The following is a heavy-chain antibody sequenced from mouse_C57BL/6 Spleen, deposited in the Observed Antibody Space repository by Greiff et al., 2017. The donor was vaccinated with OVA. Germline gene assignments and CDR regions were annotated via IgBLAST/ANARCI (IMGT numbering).Heavy chain of an antibody. CDR1: GYTFTDYY. D-gene: IGHD1-1*01. CDR3: ARAGITTVVASGRFAY. V-gene: IGHV1-26*01. CDR2: INPNNGGT. Sequence: EVQLQQSGPELVKPGASVKISCKASGYTFTDYYMNWVKQSHGKSLEWIGDINPNNGGTSYNQKFKGKATLTVDKSSSTAYMELRSLTSEDSAVYYCARAGITTVVASGRFAYWGQGTLVTVSA. J-gene: IGHJ3*01.